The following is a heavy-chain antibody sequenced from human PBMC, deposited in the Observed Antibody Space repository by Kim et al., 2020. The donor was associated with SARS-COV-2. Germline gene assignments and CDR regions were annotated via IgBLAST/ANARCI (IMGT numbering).Heavy chain of an antibody. CDR2: IYYSGST. J-gene: IGHJ4*02. D-gene: IGHD3-10*01. CDR1: GGSISSGGYY. CDR3: ARVLRDYGSGSYKTLPFDY. Sequence: SETLSLTCTVSGGSISSGGYYWSWIRQHPGKGLEWIGYIYYSGSTYYNPSLKSRVTISVDTSKNQFSLKLSSVTAADTAVYYCARVLRDYGSGSYKTLPFDYWGQGTLVTVSS. V-gene: IGHV4-31*03.